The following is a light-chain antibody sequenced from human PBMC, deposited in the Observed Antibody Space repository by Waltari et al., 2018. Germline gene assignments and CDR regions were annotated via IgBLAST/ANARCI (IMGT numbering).Light chain of an antibody. CDR1: QSVSVY. J-gene: IGKJ4*01. CDR3: QQRSNWPLT. CDR2: DAS. V-gene: IGKV3-11*01. Sequence: EIVLQHSPVPLSLSPGGGATLSCRASQSVSVYLAWSQLKPGQAPRLLIYDASNRATGIPARFSGSGSGTDFTLTISSLGPEDFAVYYWQQRSNWPLTFGGGTKVDIK.